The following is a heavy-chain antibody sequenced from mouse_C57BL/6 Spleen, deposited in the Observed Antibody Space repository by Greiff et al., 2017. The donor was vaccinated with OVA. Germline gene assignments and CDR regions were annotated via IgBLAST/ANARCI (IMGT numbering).Heavy chain of an antibody. J-gene: IGHJ2*01. CDR1: GFNIKDYY. CDR2: IDPEDGDT. CDR3: TTDPLYYYGSSYYFDY. V-gene: IGHV14-1*01. D-gene: IGHD1-1*01. Sequence: VQLQQSGAELVRPGASVKLSCTASGFNIKDYYMHWVKQRPEQGLEWIGRIDPEDGDTEYAPKFQGKATMTADPSSNTAYLPLSSLTSEDTAVYYGTTDPLYYYGSSYYFDYWGQGTTLTVSS.